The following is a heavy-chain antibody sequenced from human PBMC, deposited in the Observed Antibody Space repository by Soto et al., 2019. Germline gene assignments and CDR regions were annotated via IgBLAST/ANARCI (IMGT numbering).Heavy chain of an antibody. D-gene: IGHD3-10*01. J-gene: IGHJ4*02. CDR3: ARDARGASDY. V-gene: IGHV3-11*06. CDR2: ISSSNTYT. Sequence: GGSLRLSCAASGFTFSDYYMSWIRQAPGKGLEWVSYISSSNTYTNYADSVKGRFTISRDNAKNSLYLQMNSLRAGDTAVYYCARDARGASDYWGQGTLVTVSS. CDR1: GFTFSDYY.